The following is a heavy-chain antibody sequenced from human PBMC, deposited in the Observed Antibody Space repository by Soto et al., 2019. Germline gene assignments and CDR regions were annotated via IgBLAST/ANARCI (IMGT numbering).Heavy chain of an antibody. J-gene: IGHJ5*02. V-gene: IGHV4-30-2*01. CDR3: CRAVVPYAGAWFDP. Sequence: QLQLQESGSVLVKPSQTLSLTCAVSGGSISSGNSYSWSWIRQPLGKRLEWIGSISHTRSTSYNPSLIGRVATSTNESNTPSSLKLSSVTGSDMTVYVCCRAVVPYAGAWFDPWGQGTLVSVSS. CDR1: GGSISSGNSYS. CDR2: ISHTRST. D-gene: IGHD3-10*01.